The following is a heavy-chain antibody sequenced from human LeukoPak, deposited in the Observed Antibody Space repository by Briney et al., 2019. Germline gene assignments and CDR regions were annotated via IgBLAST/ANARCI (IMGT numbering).Heavy chain of an antibody. J-gene: IGHJ6*02. CDR1: GFTFDDYA. CDR2: IRWNSGSI. V-gene: IGHV3-9*01. Sequence: GGSLRLSCAASGFTFDDYAMHWVRQAPGKGLEWVSGIRWNSGSIGYADSVKGRFTISRDNAKNSLYLQMNSLRAEDTALYYCAKGGYCSSTSCLYYYYGMDVWGQGTTVTVSS. D-gene: IGHD2-2*03. CDR3: AKGGYCSSTSCLYYYYGMDV.